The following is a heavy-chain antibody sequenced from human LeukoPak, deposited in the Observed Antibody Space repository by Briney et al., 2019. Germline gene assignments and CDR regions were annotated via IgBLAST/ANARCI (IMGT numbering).Heavy chain of an antibody. CDR2: INHSGST. D-gene: IGHD5-18*01. J-gene: IGHJ4*02. V-gene: IGHV4-34*01. Sequence: SETLSLTCTVYGRSFSGYYWSWIRQPPGKGLEWIGEINHSGSTNYNPSLKSRVTISVDTSKNQSSLKLSSVTAADTAVYYCARAKGIGLRGYSYGYYFHYWGQGILVTVSS. CDR3: ARAKGIGLRGYSYGYYFHY. CDR1: GRSFSGYY.